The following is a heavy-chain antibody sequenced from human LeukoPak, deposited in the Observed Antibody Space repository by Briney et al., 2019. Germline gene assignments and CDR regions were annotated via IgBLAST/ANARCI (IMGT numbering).Heavy chain of an antibody. V-gene: IGHV4-38-2*02. J-gene: IGHJ4*02. CDR2: IYRSGST. CDR1: GYSISNGYY. CDR3: ARRHSSGWFYY. Sequence: SETLSLTCTVSGYSISNGYYWNWIRQPPGRGLEWIGNIYRSGSTSYNPSLKSRVTISVDTSKNQFSLKVNSVTAADTAVYYCARRHSSGWFYYWGQGTLVTVSS. D-gene: IGHD6-19*01.